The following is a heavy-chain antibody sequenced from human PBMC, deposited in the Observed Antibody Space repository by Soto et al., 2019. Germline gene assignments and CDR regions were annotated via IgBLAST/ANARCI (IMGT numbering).Heavy chain of an antibody. V-gene: IGHV1-69*01. J-gene: IGHJ2*01. D-gene: IGHD1-26*01. CDR1: GGTFSSYA. CDR2: IIPIFGTA. CDR3: ARVDGSYYFWYFDL. Sequence: QVQLVQSGAEVKKPGSSVKVSCKASGGTFSSYAISWVRQAPGQGLEWMGWIIPIFGTANYALNFQGRVTITADESSSTAYLELSSLRSEDRAVYYCARVDGSYYFWYFDLSGRGALVTVSS.